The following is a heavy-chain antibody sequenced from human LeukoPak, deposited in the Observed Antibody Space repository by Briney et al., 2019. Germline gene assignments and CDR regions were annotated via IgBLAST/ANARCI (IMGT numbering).Heavy chain of an antibody. CDR1: GFTFSSYA. Sequence: PGRSLRLSCAASGFTFSSYAMHWVRQAPGKRLEWVAVISYDGSNKYYADSVKGRFTISRDNSKNTLYLQMNSLRAEDTAVYYCARDYYDSSGGVFDPWGQGTLVTVSS. D-gene: IGHD3-22*01. CDR3: ARDYYDSSGGVFDP. CDR2: ISYDGSNK. J-gene: IGHJ5*02. V-gene: IGHV3-30-3*01.